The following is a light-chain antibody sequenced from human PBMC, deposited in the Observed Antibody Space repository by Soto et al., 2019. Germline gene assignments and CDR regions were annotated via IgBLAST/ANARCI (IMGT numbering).Light chain of an antibody. CDR2: GAS. CDR1: QSVGNN. CDR3: QQYYDWPWT. V-gene: IGKV3-15*01. Sequence: EKVMTQSPGSLSVSPGERAALSCRASQSVGNNLAWYQRKPGQAPRLLIYGASTRATGIPSRFSGSGSGTEFTLTISSLQSEDFAVYYCQQYYDWPWTFGQGTTVEIK. J-gene: IGKJ1*01.